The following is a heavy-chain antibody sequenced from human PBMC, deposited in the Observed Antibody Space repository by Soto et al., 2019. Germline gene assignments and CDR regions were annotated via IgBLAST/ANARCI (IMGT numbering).Heavy chain of an antibody. Sequence: SETLSLTCTVSGGSISRYYWSWIRQPPGKGPEWIGYIYYSGSTNYNPSLKSRVTISVDTSKNQFSLKLSSVTAADTAVYYCARDGYYYDSSGYQRVYYFDYWGQGTLVTVSS. CDR1: GGSISRYY. D-gene: IGHD3-22*01. V-gene: IGHV4-59*01. J-gene: IGHJ4*02. CDR2: IYYSGST. CDR3: ARDGYYYDSSGYQRVYYFDY.